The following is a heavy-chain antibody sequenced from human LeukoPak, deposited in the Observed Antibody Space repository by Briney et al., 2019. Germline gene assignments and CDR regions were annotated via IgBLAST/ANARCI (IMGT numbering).Heavy chain of an antibody. CDR3: ARVGSYYHYYYYYMDV. J-gene: IGHJ6*03. D-gene: IGHD1-26*01. CDR1: GYTFTSYD. CDR2: ISAYNGNT. V-gene: IGHV1-18*01. Sequence: ASVKVSFKASGYTFTSYDINWVRQAPGQGLEWMGWISAYNGNTNYAQKLQGRVTMTTDTSTSTAYMELRSLRSDDTAVYYCARVGSYYHYYYYYMDVWGKGTTVTISS.